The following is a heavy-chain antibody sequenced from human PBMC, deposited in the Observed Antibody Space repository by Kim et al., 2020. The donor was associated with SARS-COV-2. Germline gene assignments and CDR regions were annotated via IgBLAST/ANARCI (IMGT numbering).Heavy chain of an antibody. CDR1: GFTFSSYS. D-gene: IGHD6-13*01. Sequence: GGSLRLSCAASGFTFSSYSMNWVRQAPGKGLEWVSSISSSSSYIYYADSVKGRFTISRDNAKNSLYLQMNSLRAEDTAVYYCARTLLGGRQQLVQPRGYFDYWGQGTLVTVSS. J-gene: IGHJ4*02. V-gene: IGHV3-21*04. CDR2: ISSSSSYI. CDR3: ARTLLGGRQQLVQPRGYFDY.